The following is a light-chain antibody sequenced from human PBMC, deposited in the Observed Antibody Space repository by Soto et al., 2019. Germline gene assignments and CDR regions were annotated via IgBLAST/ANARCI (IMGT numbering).Light chain of an antibody. V-gene: IGKV3-20*01. CDR2: GAS. CDR1: QTVTGNY. Sequence: ENVLTQSPGTLSLSPGERATLSCRASQTVTGNYLAWYQQKPGQAPRLLVYGASSRATGIPDRFSGRGSGTDFTLIITRLEPEDSAVYYCQQRGETFGQGTKVEIK. J-gene: IGKJ1*01. CDR3: QQRGET.